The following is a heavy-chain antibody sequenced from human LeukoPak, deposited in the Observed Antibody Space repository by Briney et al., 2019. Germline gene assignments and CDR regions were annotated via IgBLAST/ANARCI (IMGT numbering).Heavy chain of an antibody. V-gene: IGHV1-46*01. CDR2: INPSGGST. Sequence: SVKVSCKASGYTFTSYYMHWVRQAPGQGLEWMGIINPSGGSTSYAQKFQGRVTMTRDTSTSTVYMELSSLRSEDTAVYYCAKSPKPVIPIDYWGQGTLVTVSS. CDR1: GYTFTSYY. D-gene: IGHD1-14*01. J-gene: IGHJ4*02. CDR3: AKSPKPVIPIDY.